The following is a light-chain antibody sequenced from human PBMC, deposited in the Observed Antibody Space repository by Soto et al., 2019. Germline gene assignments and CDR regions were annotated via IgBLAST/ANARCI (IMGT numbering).Light chain of an antibody. CDR1: QSVSSSY. V-gene: IGKV3-11*01. J-gene: IGKJ4*01. CDR3: QQRSNWPPLT. Sequence: EIVLTHSPGTLSLSPGERATLSCSASQSVSSSYLAWYQQKPGQAPRLLIYDASSRATGIPARFSGSGSGTDFTLTISSLEPEDFAVYYCQQRSNWPPLTFGGGTKVDIK. CDR2: DAS.